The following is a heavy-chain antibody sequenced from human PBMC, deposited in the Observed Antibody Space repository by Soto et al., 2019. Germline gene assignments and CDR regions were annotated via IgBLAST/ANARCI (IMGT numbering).Heavy chain of an antibody. D-gene: IGHD2-15*01. Sequence: SETLSLTCTVSGGSISSYYWSWIRQPPGKGLEWIGYIYYSGSTNYNPSLKSRVTISVDTSKNQFSLKLSSVTAADTAVYYCARQGRPVVAAPGSYYYYMDVWGKGTTVTVSS. J-gene: IGHJ6*03. V-gene: IGHV4-59*01. CDR2: IYYSGST. CDR3: ARQGRPVVAAPGSYYYYMDV. CDR1: GGSISSYY.